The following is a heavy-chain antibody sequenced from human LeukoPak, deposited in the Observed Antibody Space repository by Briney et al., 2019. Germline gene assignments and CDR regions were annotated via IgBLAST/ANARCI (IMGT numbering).Heavy chain of an antibody. CDR3: ARGADGVSSNSRGWFDP. D-gene: IGHD2-15*01. CDR2: ISTSSSYI. CDR1: GLTFSSYD. J-gene: IGHJ5*02. Sequence: GGSLRLSCAASGLTFSSYDMNWVRQAPGKGLEWVSSISTSSSYIYYADSVRGRFTISRDNAKNSLYLQMNSLRVEDTAVYSCARGADGVSSNSRGWFDPWGQGTLVTVSS. V-gene: IGHV3-21*01.